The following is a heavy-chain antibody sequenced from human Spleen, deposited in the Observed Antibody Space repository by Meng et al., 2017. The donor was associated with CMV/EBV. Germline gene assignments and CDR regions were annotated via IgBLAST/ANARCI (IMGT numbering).Heavy chain of an antibody. D-gene: IGHD6-13*01. CDR1: GFTFSSYW. Sequence: GESLKISCAASGFTFSSYWMSWVRQAPGKGLEWVANIKQDGSNKYYADSVKGRFTISRDNSKNTLYLQMNSLRAEDTAVYYCARDVISGWSGADSWGQGTLVTVSS. CDR3: ARDVISGWSGADS. V-gene: IGHV3-7*01. CDR2: IKQDGSNK. J-gene: IGHJ5*01.